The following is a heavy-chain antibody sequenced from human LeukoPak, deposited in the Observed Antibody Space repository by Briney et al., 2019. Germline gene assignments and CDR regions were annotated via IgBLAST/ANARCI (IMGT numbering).Heavy chain of an antibody. D-gene: IGHD3-9*01. J-gene: IGHJ4*02. Sequence: GGSLRLSCVASGFIFSSYAIHWVRQAPGKGLEWVAGVSYDGDNKYYPDSVKGRFTISRDNSKNTVYLQMNSLRDEDTAVYYCARGPTYYDILTAPDYWGQGTLVTVSS. CDR1: GFIFSSYA. CDR3: ARGPTYYDILTAPDY. V-gene: IGHV3-30-3*01. CDR2: VSYDGDNK.